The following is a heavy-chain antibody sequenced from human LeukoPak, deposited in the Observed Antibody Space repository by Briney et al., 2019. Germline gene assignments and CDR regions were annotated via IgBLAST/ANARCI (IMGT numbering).Heavy chain of an antibody. D-gene: IGHD5-24*01. CDR1: GFTFSSYS. J-gene: IGHJ4*02. V-gene: IGHV3-21*01. CDR2: ISSSSSYI. Sequence: GGSLRLSCAASGFTFSSYSMNWVRQAPGKRLEWVSSISSSSSYIYYADSVKGRFTISRDNAKNSLYLQMNSLRAEDTAVYYCARDIGGWLQLRSAFDYWGQGTLVTVSS. CDR3: ARDIGGWLQLRSAFDY.